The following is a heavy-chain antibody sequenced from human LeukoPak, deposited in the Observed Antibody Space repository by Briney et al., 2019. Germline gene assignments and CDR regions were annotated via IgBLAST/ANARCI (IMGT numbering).Heavy chain of an antibody. J-gene: IGHJ4*02. CDR2: IYSDGST. D-gene: IGHD2-2*03. CDR3: ARVGNCSSTSCPPFDY. CDR1: GFSVSSNY. Sequence: GGSLRLSCAASGFSVSSNYMGWVRQPPGKGLEWVSVIYSDGSTYYADSVKGRFTISRDNSKNTLYLQVNSLRAEDTAVYYCARVGNCSSTSCPPFDYWGQGTLVTVSS. V-gene: IGHV3-53*01.